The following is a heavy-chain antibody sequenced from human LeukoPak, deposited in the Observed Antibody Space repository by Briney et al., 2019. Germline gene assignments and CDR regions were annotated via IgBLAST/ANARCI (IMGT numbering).Heavy chain of an antibody. D-gene: IGHD6-13*01. V-gene: IGHV4-59*01. CDR1: GGSISTYY. CDR2: IYNSGST. CDR3: AKAVATAGRFGFDP. Sequence: SEALSLTCTVSGGSISTYYWSWIRQPPGKGLEWIGYIYNSGSTNYNPSLQSRVTISVDTSKNQFSLKLTSVTAADTAVYYCAKAVATAGRFGFDPWGQGTLVTVSS. J-gene: IGHJ5*02.